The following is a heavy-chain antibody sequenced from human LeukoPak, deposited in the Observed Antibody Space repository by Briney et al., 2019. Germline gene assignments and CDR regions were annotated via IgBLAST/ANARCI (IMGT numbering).Heavy chain of an antibody. CDR1: GGSISSYY. CDR2: VYYSGNT. CDR3: ARDGSSGWYDY. V-gene: IGHV4-59*01. D-gene: IGHD6-19*01. Sequence: SETLSLTCTVFGGSISSYYWTWIRQPPGKGLEWIGYVYYSGNTNYNPSLKSRLTISVDTSKNQFSLKLTSVPAADTAVYYCARDGSSGWYDYWGKGTTVTVSS. J-gene: IGHJ6*04.